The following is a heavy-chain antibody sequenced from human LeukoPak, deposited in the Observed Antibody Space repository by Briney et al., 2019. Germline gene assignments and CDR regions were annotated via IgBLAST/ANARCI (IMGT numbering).Heavy chain of an antibody. J-gene: IGHJ5*02. V-gene: IGHV3-48*03. Sequence: GGSLRLSCAASGFTFSSYEMNWVRQAPGKGLEWVSYISSSGSTIYYADSVKGRFTISRDNAKNSLYLQMNSLRVEDTAVYYCARVSIDILTGYSSFDPWGQGTLVTVSS. CDR2: ISSSGSTI. CDR1: GFTFSSYE. D-gene: IGHD3-9*01. CDR3: ARVSIDILTGYSSFDP.